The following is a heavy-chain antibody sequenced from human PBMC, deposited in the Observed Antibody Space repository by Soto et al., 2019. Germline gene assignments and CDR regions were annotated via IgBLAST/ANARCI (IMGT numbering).Heavy chain of an antibody. Sequence: GGSLRLSCAASGFTFSSYGMHWVRQAPGKGLEWVAVIWYDGSNKYYADSVKGRFTISRDNSKNTLYLQMNSLRAEDTAVYYCARDQTTYDFWSGYYRYYYYYGMDVWGQGTTVTVSS. CDR3: ARDQTTYDFWSGYYRYYYYYGMDV. J-gene: IGHJ6*02. CDR2: IWYDGSNK. V-gene: IGHV3-33*01. CDR1: GFTFSSYG. D-gene: IGHD3-3*01.